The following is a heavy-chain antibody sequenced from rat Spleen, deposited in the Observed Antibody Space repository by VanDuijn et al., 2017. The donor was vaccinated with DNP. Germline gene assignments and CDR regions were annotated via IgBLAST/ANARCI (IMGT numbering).Heavy chain of an antibody. CDR1: GFTFSNYD. Sequence: EVQLVESGGGLVQPGRSLKLSCAASGFTFSNYDMVWVRQTPTKGLEWVASISTGGGNTYYRDSVKGRFTISRDNAKNTQYLQMDSLRSEDTATYYCARQPYYDGSYYYFDYWGQGVMVTVSS. D-gene: IGHD1-12*02. J-gene: IGHJ2*01. V-gene: IGHV5S13*01. CDR3: ARQPYYDGSYYYFDY. CDR2: ISTGGGNT.